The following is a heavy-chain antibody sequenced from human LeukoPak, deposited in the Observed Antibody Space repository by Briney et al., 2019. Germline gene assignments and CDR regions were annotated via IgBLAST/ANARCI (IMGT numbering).Heavy chain of an antibody. J-gene: IGHJ4*02. CDR2: ISAYNGNT. D-gene: IGHD6-19*01. V-gene: IGHV1-18*01. CDR1: GYTFTSYG. Sequence: ASVKASCKASGYTFTSYGISWVRQAPGQGLEWMGWISAYNGNTNYAQKLQGRVTMTTDTSTSTAYMELRSLRSDDTAVYYCARDHSSGWDFDYWGQGTLVTVSS. CDR3: ARDHSSGWDFDY.